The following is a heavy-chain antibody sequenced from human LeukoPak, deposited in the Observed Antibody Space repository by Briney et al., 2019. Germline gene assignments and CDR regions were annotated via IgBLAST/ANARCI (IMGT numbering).Heavy chain of an antibody. CDR1: GFTFSSYS. CDR3: ARDRDCSSTSCYSRPIDY. CDR2: ISSSSSYI. V-gene: IGHV3-21*01. J-gene: IGHJ4*02. Sequence: GGSLRLSCAGSGFTFSSYSMNWVRQAPGKGLEWVSSISSSSSYIYYADSVKGRFTISRDNAKNSLYLQMNSLRAEDTAVYYCARDRDCSSTSCYSRPIDYWGQGTLVTVSS. D-gene: IGHD2-2*01.